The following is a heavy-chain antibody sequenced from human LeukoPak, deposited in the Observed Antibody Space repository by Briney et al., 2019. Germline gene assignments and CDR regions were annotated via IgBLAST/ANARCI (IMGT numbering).Heavy chain of an antibody. CDR1: GGTISTSSFY. V-gene: IGHV4-39*01. CDR3: ARLPTIYYFDY. J-gene: IGHJ4*02. CDR2: IYFTGTT. Sequence: PSETLSLTCTVSGGTISTSSFYWGWIRQPPGKGLEWIGSIYFTGTTYYNPSLKSRVSISLDTSRNQMSLKVSSVAASDTAVYFCARLPTIYYFDYWGRGALLTVSS. D-gene: IGHD2-21*01.